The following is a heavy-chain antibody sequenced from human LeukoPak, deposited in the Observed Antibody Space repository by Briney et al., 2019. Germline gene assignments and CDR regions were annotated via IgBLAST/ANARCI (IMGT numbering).Heavy chain of an antibody. CDR2: ISSNGGST. Sequence: PGGSLRLSCSASGFTFSSYAMHWVRQAPARGLEYVSAISSNGGSTYYADSVKGRFTISRDNSKNTLYLQMSSLRAEDTAVYYCVKDDSSGYYTEYFQHWGQGTLVTVSS. D-gene: IGHD3-22*01. CDR3: VKDDSSGYYTEYFQH. J-gene: IGHJ1*01. V-gene: IGHV3-64D*09. CDR1: GFTFSSYA.